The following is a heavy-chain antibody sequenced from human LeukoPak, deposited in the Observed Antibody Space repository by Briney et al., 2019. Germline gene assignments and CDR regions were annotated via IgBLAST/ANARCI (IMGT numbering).Heavy chain of an antibody. Sequence: PGESLRLSCAASGFTFSSYAMSWGRQAPGKGLEWVSAISGSGGSTHYSASVKGRFTISREKSKNTLYLQMNSLRAEDTAVYYCAKAQHIVVVPAAMYNWFDPWGQGTLVTVSS. D-gene: IGHD2-2*01. CDR3: AKAQHIVVVPAAMYNWFDP. J-gene: IGHJ5*02. CDR2: ISGSGGST. V-gene: IGHV3-23*01. CDR1: GFTFSSYA.